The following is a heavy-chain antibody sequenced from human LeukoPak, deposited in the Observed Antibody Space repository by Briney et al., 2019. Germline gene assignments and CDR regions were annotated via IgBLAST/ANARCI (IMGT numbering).Heavy chain of an antibody. Sequence: SETLSLTCTVSGGSISSYYWSWIRQPPGKGLQWIGSIYHSGNTYYTPSLKSRLTVSVDTSKNQFSLKLSSVTAADTAVYYCARSHWNDAGWFDPWGQGTLVTVSS. CDR3: ARSHWNDAGWFDP. CDR1: GGSISSYY. J-gene: IGHJ5*02. V-gene: IGHV4-59*08. CDR2: IYHSGNT. D-gene: IGHD1-1*01.